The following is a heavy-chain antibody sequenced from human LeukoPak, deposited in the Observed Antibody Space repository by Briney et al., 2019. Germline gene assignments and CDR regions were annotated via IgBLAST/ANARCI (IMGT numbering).Heavy chain of an antibody. CDR3: AREGHYYGSGSHYYFDY. Sequence: PSETLSLTCAVYGESLSKYYWSWIRQHPGKGLEWIGYIYYSGSTYYNPSLKSRVTISVDTSKNQFSLKLSSVTAADTAVYYCAREGHYYGSGSHYYFDYWGQGTLVTVSS. CDR2: IYYSGST. CDR1: GESLSKYY. D-gene: IGHD3-10*01. J-gene: IGHJ4*02. V-gene: IGHV4-31*11.